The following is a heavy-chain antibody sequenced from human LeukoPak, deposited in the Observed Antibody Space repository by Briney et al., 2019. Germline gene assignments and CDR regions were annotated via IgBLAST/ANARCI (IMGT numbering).Heavy chain of an antibody. CDR3: ARWYGNSTRRRYYYYGMDV. CDR2: IYYSGST. V-gene: IGHV4-59*01. CDR1: GGSISSYY. Sequence: SETLSLTCTVSGGSISSYYWSWIRQPPGKGLEWIGYIYYSGSTNYNPSLKSRVTISVDTSKNQFSLTLGSVTAADPAVYYCARWYGNSTRRRYYYYGMDVWGQGTTVTVSS. D-gene: IGHD4-23*01. J-gene: IGHJ6*02.